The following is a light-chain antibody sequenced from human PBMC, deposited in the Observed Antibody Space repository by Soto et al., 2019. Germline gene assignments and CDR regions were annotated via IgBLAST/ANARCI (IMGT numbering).Light chain of an antibody. Sequence: DIQMTQTPSSLSASVGDSVTITCRASQSINIYLSWYQQKPGKAPKLLINVASTLQGGVPSRFSGSGSGTEFTLAISSLQPEDSAVYYCQRSGGSLWTFGQGTKVDIK. J-gene: IGKJ1*01. CDR2: VAS. V-gene: IGKV1-39*01. CDR1: QSINIY. CDR3: QRSGGSLWT.